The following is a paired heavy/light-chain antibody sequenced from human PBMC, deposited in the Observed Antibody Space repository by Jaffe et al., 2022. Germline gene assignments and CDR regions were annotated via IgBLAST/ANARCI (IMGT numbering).Heavy chain of an antibody. V-gene: IGHV2-5*02. Sequence: QITLKESGPTLVKPTQTLTLTCTFSGFSLSTSGVGVGWIRQPPGKALEWLALIYWDDDKRYSPSLKSRLTITKDTSKNQVVLTMTNMDPVDTATYYCAHRGEYPGFPGVPAAIVFDPWGQGTLVTVSS. CDR2: IYWDDDK. J-gene: IGHJ5*02. CDR1: GFSLSTSGVG. D-gene: IGHD2-2*01. CDR3: AHRGEYPGFPGVPAAIVFDP.
Light chain of an antibody. CDR1: SLRSYY. V-gene: IGLV3-19*01. CDR3: NSRDSSGNHP. Sequence: SSELTQDPAVSVALGQTVRITCQGDSLRSYYASWYQQKPGQAPVLVIYGKNNRPSGIPDRFSGSSSGNTASLTITGAQAEDEADYYCNSRDSSGNHPFGGGTKLTVL. CDR2: GKN. J-gene: IGLJ2*01.